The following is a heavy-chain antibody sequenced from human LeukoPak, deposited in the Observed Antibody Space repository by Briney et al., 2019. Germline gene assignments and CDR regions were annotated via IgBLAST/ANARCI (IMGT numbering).Heavy chain of an antibody. Sequence: GGSLRLSCSASGLTVTNAWMNWVRQAPGEGLDWVGRIASKTDGGATDYAAPVKGRFTISRDDSKNTLNPQMNSLRTEDTAVYYCTTGIRGDWGQGTLVTVSS. CDR2: IASKTDGGAT. V-gene: IGHV3-15*07. CDR1: GLTVTNAW. CDR3: TTGIRGD. D-gene: IGHD3-10*01. J-gene: IGHJ4*02.